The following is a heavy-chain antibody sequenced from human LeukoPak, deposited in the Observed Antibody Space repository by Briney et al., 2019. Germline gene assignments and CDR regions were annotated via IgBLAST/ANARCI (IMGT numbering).Heavy chain of an antibody. D-gene: IGHD5-24*01. CDR1: GYTFTSYY. Sequence: ASVKVSCKASGYTFTSYYMHWVRQAPGQGLDWMGIINPSGGSATYAQKFQGRVTMTRDTSTSTVYMELSGLKSEDTAVLYCAREDGSFDYWGQGTLVIVSS. CDR3: AREDGSFDY. CDR2: INPSGGSA. J-gene: IGHJ4*02. V-gene: IGHV1-46*01.